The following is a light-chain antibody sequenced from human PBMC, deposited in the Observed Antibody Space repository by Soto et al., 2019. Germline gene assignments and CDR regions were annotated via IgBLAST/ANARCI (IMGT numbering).Light chain of an antibody. V-gene: IGKV2-30*01. CDR3: MQGTHWPPFGGVT. J-gene: IGKJ2*01. CDR1: QSLVYSDGNTY. Sequence: DVVMTQSPLSLPVTLGQPASISCRSSQSLVYSDGNTYLNWFQQRPGQSPRRLIYKVSNRDSGVPDRFSGSGSGTDFTLKISRVEAEDVGVYYCMQGTHWPPFGGVTFGQGTKLEIK. CDR2: KVS.